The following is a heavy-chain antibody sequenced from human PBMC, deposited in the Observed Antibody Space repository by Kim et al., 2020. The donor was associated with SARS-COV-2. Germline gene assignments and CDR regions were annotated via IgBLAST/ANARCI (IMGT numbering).Heavy chain of an antibody. CDR3: ARLIAGSDYGHSNYWYFDL. D-gene: IGHD4-17*01. Sequence: GGSLRLSCAASGFTFSSYDMHWVRQATGKGLEWVSAIGTAGDTYYPGSVKGLFTISRENAKNSLYLQMNSLRAGDTAVYYCARLIAGSDYGHSNYWYFDLWGRGTRVTVSS. CDR2: IGTAGDT. V-gene: IGHV3-13*04. CDR1: GFTFSSYD. J-gene: IGHJ2*01.